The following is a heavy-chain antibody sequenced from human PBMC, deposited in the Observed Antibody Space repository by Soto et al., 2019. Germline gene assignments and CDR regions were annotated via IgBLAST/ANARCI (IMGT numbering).Heavy chain of an antibody. J-gene: IGHJ6*02. D-gene: IGHD1-1*01. Sequence: QVQLVESGGGVVQPGRSLRLSCAASAFTLSKFAMHWVRQAPGKGLEWVAVTSKDGINTYYADSVKGRFTISRDNSKSTIYLQRNSLRTEDTALYYSARGNMDVWGQGTRVTVSS. CDR1: AFTLSKFA. CDR2: TSKDGINT. CDR3: ARGNMDV. V-gene: IGHV3-30-3*01.